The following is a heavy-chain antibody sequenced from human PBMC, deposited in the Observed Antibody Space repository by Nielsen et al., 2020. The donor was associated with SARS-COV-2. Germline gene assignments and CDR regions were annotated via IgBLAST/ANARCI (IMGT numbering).Heavy chain of an antibody. CDR3: ARDRGIAVAGTRWFDP. J-gene: IGHJ5*02. Sequence: ETLSLTCTVSGGSISSYYWSWIRQPPGKGLEWIGYIYYSGSTNYNPSLKSRVTISVDTSKNQFSLKLSSVTAADTAVYYCARDRGIAVAGTRWFDPWGQGTLVTVSS. CDR2: IYYSGST. V-gene: IGHV4-59*01. D-gene: IGHD6-19*01. CDR1: GGSISSYY.